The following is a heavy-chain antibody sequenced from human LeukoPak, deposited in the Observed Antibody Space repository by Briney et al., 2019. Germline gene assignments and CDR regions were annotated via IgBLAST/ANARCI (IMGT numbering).Heavy chain of an antibody. J-gene: IGHJ6*02. CDR1: GFTFSSYL. CDR3: VRDMDV. V-gene: IGHV3-7*05. CDR2: INQDGHEK. Sequence: GGSLRLSGVTSGFTFSSYLMTWVRQAPGKGLEWVANINQDGHEKNYVDSVKGRFTISRDNPKNSLYLQMNSLRAEDTAVYFCVRDMDVWAQGTTVTVSS.